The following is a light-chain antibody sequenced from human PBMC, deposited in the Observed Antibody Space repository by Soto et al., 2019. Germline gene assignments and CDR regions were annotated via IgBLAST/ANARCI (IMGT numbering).Light chain of an antibody. CDR1: QSISSW. Sequence: DIQMTQSPSTLSASVGDRVTITCRASQSISSWLAWYQQKPGKAPKLLIYKASSLESGVPSRFSGGGSGTEFTLTISSLQPDDFATYYCQQYNSYSWTVGQGTKVDIK. CDR3: QQYNSYSWT. V-gene: IGKV1-5*03. J-gene: IGKJ1*01. CDR2: KAS.